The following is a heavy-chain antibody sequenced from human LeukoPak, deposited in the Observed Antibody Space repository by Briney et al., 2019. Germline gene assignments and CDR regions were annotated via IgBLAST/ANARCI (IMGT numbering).Heavy chain of an antibody. D-gene: IGHD3-16*01. CDR3: ARGTVQMGMGERFFDF. J-gene: IGHJ4*02. Sequence: SETLSLTCTVSGGSISSSSYYWGWIRQPPGKGLEWIGSIYYSGSTYYNPSLKSRVTISVDTSKNQFSLRLSSVTAADTAIYYCARGTVQMGMGERFFDFWGQGTLVTVSS. CDR1: GGSISSSSYY. CDR2: IYYSGST. V-gene: IGHV4-39*07.